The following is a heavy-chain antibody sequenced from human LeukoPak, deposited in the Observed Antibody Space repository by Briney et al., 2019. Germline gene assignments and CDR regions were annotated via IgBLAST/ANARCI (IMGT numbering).Heavy chain of an antibody. CDR1: GFTFSSYS. CDR3: ARSGKWELILFDY. Sequence: GGSLRLSCAASGFTFSSYSMNWVRQAPGKGLEWVSYISSSSSTIYYADSVKGRFTISRDNAKNSLYLQMNSLRAEDTAVYYCARSGKWELILFDYWGQGTLVTVS. J-gene: IGHJ4*02. V-gene: IGHV3-48*01. D-gene: IGHD1-26*01. CDR2: ISSSSSTI.